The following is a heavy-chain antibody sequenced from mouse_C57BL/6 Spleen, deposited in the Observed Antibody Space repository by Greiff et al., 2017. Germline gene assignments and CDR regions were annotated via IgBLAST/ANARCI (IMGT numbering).Heavy chain of an antibody. J-gene: IGHJ3*01. V-gene: IGHV3-1*01. CDR3: ARVDGGWFAY. CDR2: ISYSGST. Sequence: EVQGVESGPGMVKPSQSLSLSCTVTGYSITSGYDWHWIRHVPGHKLEWMGYISYSGSTNYNPYFKSRISITHDTSKNHFFLKLNSVTTEDTATYYCARVDGGWFAYWGQGTLVTVSA. CDR1: GYSITSGYD.